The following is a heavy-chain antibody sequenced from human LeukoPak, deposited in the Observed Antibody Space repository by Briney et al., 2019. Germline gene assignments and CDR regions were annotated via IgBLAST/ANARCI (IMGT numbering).Heavy chain of an antibody. J-gene: IGHJ4*02. CDR1: GYSIISDYY. V-gene: IGHV4-4*07. Sequence: SETLSLTCTVSGYSIISDYYWSWIRQPAGKGLEWIGRISSRGSTNYNPSLKSRVTMSIDTSKNQFSLKLSSVTAADTAVYYCARTPIYYYDSSGYYNWGQGTLVTVSS. D-gene: IGHD3-22*01. CDR3: ARTPIYYYDSSGYYN. CDR2: ISSRGST.